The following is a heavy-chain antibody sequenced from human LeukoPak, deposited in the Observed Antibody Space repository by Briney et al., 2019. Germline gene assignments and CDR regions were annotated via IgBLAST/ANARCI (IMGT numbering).Heavy chain of an antibody. CDR2: ISSSGSTI. CDR3: ARDMAGYFDY. CDR1: VFTFSSYE. Sequence: GGTLRLSCAASVFTFSSYEMHWVRQAPGKGLEWVSYISSSGSTIYYADSVKGRFTISRDNAKNSLYLQMNSLRAENTAVFYCARDMAGYFDYWGQGTQVTVPP. D-gene: IGHD3-10*01. J-gene: IGHJ4*02. V-gene: IGHV3-48*03.